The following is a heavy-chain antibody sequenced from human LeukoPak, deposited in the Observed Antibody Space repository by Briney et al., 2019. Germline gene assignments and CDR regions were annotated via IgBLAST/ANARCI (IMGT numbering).Heavy chain of an antibody. CDR3: AKEFGEIFGVVGASYYYYYGMDV. J-gene: IGHJ6*02. CDR2: ITGGGDRT. CDR1: GFTFSSSA. Sequence: PGGSLRLSCAASGFTFSSSAMSWVRQAPGKGLEWVSAITGGGDRTFSADSVKGRFTISRDNSQNTLFLQMNSLRAEDTGTYYCAKEFGEIFGVVGASYYYYYGMDVWGQGTTVTVSS. V-gene: IGHV3-23*01. D-gene: IGHD3-3*01.